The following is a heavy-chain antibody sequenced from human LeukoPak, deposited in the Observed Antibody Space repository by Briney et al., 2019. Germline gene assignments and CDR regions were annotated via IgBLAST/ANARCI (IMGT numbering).Heavy chain of an antibody. J-gene: IGHJ3*02. V-gene: IGHV1-46*01. CDR2: INPSGGST. D-gene: IGHD3-22*01. CDR3: ARDFDYYDSSGHEGGAFDI. CDR1: GYTFTSYY. Sequence: ASVKVSCKASGYTFTSYYMHWVRQAPGQGLEWMGIINPSGGSTSYAQKFQGRVTMTRDMSTSTVYMELSSLRSEDTAVYYCARDFDYYDSSGHEGGAFDIWGQGTMVTVSS.